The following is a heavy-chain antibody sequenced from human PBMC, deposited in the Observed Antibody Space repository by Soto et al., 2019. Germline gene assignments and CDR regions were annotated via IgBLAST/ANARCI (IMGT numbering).Heavy chain of an antibody. Sequence: PGGSLRLSCEASGFMFDDYAMYWVRQAPGKGLEWVSGISWNSNSIVYADSVKGRFTISRDNAKNSLYLQMNSLKPEDTALYYCLNRQSIASLPFDYWCQAILVTVS. CDR2: ISWNSNSI. J-gene: IGHJ4*02. D-gene: IGHD6-6*01. CDR3: LNRQSIASLPFDY. V-gene: IGHV3-9*01. CDR1: GFMFDDYA.